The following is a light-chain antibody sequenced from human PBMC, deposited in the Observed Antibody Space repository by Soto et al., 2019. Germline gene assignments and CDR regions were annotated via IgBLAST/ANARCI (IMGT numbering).Light chain of an antibody. V-gene: IGKV1-5*01. CDR3: QQFFNSPRT. J-gene: IGKJ1*01. CDR1: QSINDW. Sequence: DRVTITCRASQSINDWLAWYQQKPGKAPKLLIYDASNLESGVPSRFSGSGFGTEFTLTISSLQPDDFANYYCQQFFNSPRTFGQVTKV. CDR2: DAS.